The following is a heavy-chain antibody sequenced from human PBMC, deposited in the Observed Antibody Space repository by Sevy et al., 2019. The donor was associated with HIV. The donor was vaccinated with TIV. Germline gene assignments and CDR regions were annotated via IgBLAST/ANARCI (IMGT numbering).Heavy chain of an antibody. V-gene: IGHV3-23*01. CDR2: FSFGCGRI. CDR3: AREGCTQPHDY. J-gene: IGHJ4*02. Sequence: GGSLRLSCAASGFTFAKYSMSWVRQAPGKGLEWVSTFSFGCGRINYADSVKGRFTISRDDSKNTLFLQMNSLRAEDTATYFCAREGCTQPHDYLGQVTLVTVSS. D-gene: IGHD2-8*01. CDR1: GFTFAKYS.